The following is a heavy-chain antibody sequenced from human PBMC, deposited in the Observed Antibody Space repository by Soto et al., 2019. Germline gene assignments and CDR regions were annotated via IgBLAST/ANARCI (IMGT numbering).Heavy chain of an antibody. D-gene: IGHD2-2*01. CDR1: GGSISSSSYY. J-gene: IGHJ6*03. Sequence: KQSQTLSLTCTVSGGSISSSSYYWGWIRQPPGQGLEWIGSIYYSGSTYYNPSLKSRVTISVDTSKNQFSLKLSSVTAADTAVYYCARHRVVPAAMPGAYYYYYYMDVWGKWTTVTVSS. V-gene: IGHV4-39*01. CDR3: ARHRVVPAAMPGAYYYYYYMDV. CDR2: IYYSGST.